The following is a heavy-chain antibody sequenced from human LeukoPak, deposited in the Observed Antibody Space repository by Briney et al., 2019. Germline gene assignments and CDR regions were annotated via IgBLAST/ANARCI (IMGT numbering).Heavy chain of an antibody. CDR2: TSSSDAGT. J-gene: IGHJ6*03. Sequence: GGSLRLSCAASGFTFSSYAMSWVRQAPGKGLEWVSGTSSSDAGTYHADSVRGRFTISRDNSKTTLYLQMNSLRAEDTAVYYCARLLEPATGYYMDVWGKGTTVTISS. V-gene: IGHV3-23*01. CDR1: GFTFSSYA. CDR3: ARLLEPATGYYMDV. D-gene: IGHD5-24*01.